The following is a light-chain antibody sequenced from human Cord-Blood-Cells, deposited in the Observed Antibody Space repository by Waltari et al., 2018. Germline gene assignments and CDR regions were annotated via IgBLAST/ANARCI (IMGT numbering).Light chain of an antibody. V-gene: IGKV4-1*01. CDR2: WAS. J-gene: IGKJ4*01. CDR3: QQYYSTPLT. CDR1: TSVLYSSNNKNY. Sequence: DIVMTQSPDSLAVSLGERATINCKSSTSVLYSSNNKNYLAWYQQKPGQSPNLLIYWASTRESGVPDRFSGSGSGTDFTLTISSLQAEDVAVYYCQQYYSTPLTFGGGTKVEIK.